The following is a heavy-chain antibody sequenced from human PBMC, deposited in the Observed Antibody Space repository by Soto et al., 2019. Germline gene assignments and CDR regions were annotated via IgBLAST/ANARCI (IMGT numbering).Heavy chain of an antibody. Sequence: TLFVRFTVSGGSSGGYGGSWIRQPPGKGLEWLGYIYYSGSTNYNPSVKSRVTISVDTSKNQFSLELSSVTAADTAVYYRAREGDSNHPGLDVWGPGTTVAVS. CDR3: AREGDSNHPGLDV. CDR2: IYYSGST. D-gene: IGHD3-16*01. J-gene: IGHJ6*02. CDR1: GGSSGGYG. V-gene: IGHV4-59*01.